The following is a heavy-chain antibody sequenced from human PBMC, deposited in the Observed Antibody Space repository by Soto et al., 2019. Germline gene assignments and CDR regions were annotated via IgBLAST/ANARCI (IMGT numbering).Heavy chain of an antibody. J-gene: IGHJ4*02. V-gene: IGHV3-74*01. CDR2: LDNDGTNT. CDR3: ARDGGIYFDY. D-gene: IGHD3-16*01. Sequence: EVQLVESGGGLVQPGGSLRLSCAASGFTFSTYWMHWVRQAPGTGLVWVSRLDNDGTNTRYAASVKGRFTVSRDNGKNTVYLQMDSLRAEDTAVYYFARDGGIYFDYWGQGALVTVSS. CDR1: GFTFSTYW.